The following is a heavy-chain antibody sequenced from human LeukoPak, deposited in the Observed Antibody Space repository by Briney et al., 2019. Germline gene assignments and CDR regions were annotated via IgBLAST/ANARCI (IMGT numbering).Heavy chain of an antibody. J-gene: IGHJ4*02. V-gene: IGHV3-23*01. CDR3: AKDQADYGDYDY. D-gene: IGHD4-17*01. CDR1: GFTFRSYA. CDR2: ISGSGGST. Sequence: GGSLRLSCAASGFTFRSYAMSWVRQAPGKGPEWVSAISGSGGSTYYVDSVKGRFTISRDNSKNTLYLQMDSLRAEDTAVYYCAKDQADYGDYDYWGQGTLVTVSS.